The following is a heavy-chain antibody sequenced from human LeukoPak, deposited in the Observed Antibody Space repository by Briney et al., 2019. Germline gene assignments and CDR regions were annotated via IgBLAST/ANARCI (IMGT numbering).Heavy chain of an antibody. CDR2: VFYSGST. V-gene: IGHV4-39*07. D-gene: IGHD6-6*01. Sequence: SETLSLTCSVSGDSISSSSHYWAWIRLPPGKALEWIGHVFYSGSTEYNPSLRSRVTISVDRSKNQFSLKLRSMTAADTAVYYRARGSLAAHDYWGQGTLVTVSS. CDR3: ARGSLAAHDY. J-gene: IGHJ4*02. CDR1: GDSISSSSHY.